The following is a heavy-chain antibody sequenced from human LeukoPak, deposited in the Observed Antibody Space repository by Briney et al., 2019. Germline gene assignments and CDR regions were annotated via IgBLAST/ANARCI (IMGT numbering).Heavy chain of an antibody. Sequence: GGSLRLSCAASGFTFSSYTMNWVRQAPGEGLEWVSYIDLSGSTLYYVDSVKGRFTISRDNAKNSLYLQMNSLRAEDTAVYYCARGPPLFDPWGQGTLVAVSS. CDR3: ARGPPLFDP. CDR1: GFTFSSYT. CDR2: IDLSGSTL. J-gene: IGHJ5*02. V-gene: IGHV3-48*04.